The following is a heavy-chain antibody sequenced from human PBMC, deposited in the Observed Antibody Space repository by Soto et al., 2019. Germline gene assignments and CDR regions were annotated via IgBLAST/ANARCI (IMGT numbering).Heavy chain of an antibody. CDR3: ARASLYYGSVINDY. CDR2: INSDGSST. D-gene: IGHD3-10*01. CDR1: GFTFSSYW. Sequence: LRLSCAASGFTFSSYWMHWVRQAPGKGLVWVSRINSDGSSTSYADSVKGRFTISRDNAKNTLYLQMNSLRAEDTAVYYCARASLYYGSVINDYWGQGTLVTGSS. V-gene: IGHV3-74*01. J-gene: IGHJ4*02.